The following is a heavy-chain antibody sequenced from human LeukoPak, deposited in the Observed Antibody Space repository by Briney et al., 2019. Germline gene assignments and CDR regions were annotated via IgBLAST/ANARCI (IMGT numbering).Heavy chain of an antibody. CDR3: ARHTQQPDSDAFDI. Sequence: PSETLSLTCTVSGGSISSSSYYWGWIRQPPGKGLEWIGSIYYSGSTYYNPSLKSRVTISVDTSKNQFSLKLSSVTAADTSVYYCARHTQQPDSDAFDIWGQGTMVTVSS. CDR1: GGSISSSSYY. D-gene: IGHD6-13*01. V-gene: IGHV4-39*01. J-gene: IGHJ3*02. CDR2: IYYSGST.